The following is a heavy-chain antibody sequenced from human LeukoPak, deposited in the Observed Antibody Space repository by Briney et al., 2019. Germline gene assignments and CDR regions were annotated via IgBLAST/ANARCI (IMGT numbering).Heavy chain of an antibody. CDR2: IKQDGSEK. D-gene: IGHD4-17*01. CDR3: ARAQYDYGDYGDY. Sequence: GGSLRLSCAASGFTFSSYWMSWVRQAPGRGLEWVANIKQDGSEKYYVDSVKGRFTISRDNAKNSLYLQMNSLRAEDTAVYYCARAQYDYGDYGDYWGQGTLVTVSS. CDR1: GFTFSSYW. V-gene: IGHV3-7*01. J-gene: IGHJ4*02.